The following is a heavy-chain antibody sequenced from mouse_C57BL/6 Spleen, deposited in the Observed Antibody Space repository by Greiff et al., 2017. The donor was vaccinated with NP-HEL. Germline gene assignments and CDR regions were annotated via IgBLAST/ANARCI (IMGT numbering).Heavy chain of an antibody. D-gene: IGHD1-1*01. CDR2: ISDGGSYT. J-gene: IGHJ2*01. V-gene: IGHV5-4*01. Sequence: EVQVVESGGGLVKPGGSLKLSCAASGFTFSSYAMSWVRQTPEKRLEWVATISDGGSYTYSPDNVKGRFTISRDNAKNNLYLQMSHLKSEDTAMYYCARAYYYGSSYYFDYWGQGTTLTVSS. CDR1: GFTFSSYA. CDR3: ARAYYYGSSYYFDY.